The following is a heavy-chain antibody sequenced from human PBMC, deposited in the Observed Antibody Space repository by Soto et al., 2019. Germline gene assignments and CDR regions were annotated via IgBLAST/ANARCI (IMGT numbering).Heavy chain of an antibody. Sequence: EVQLVESGGALVQPGGSLRLSCAASGFTFSTYWMHWVRQAPGKGLLWVSRIKTDGTYATYADSVKGRFIISRDNAKNTLYLQRNSLRVEDAAVYYCAAGGSGYYANWGQGTLVTVSS. J-gene: IGHJ4*02. CDR3: AAGGSGYYAN. CDR1: GFTFSTYW. CDR2: IKTDGTYA. D-gene: IGHD3-22*01. V-gene: IGHV3-74*01.